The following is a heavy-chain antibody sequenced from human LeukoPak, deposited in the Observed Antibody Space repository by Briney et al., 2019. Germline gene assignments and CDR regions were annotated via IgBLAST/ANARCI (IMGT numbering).Heavy chain of an antibody. Sequence: GGSLRLSCAASGFTFSSYAMSWVRQAPGKGLEWVSAISGSGGSTYYADSVKGRFTISRDNSKNALYLQMNSLRAEDTAVYYCARGHYGSGSSNWFDPWGQGTLVIVSS. CDR2: ISGSGGST. D-gene: IGHD3-10*01. J-gene: IGHJ5*02. CDR3: ARGHYGSGSSNWFDP. V-gene: IGHV3-23*01. CDR1: GFTFSSYA.